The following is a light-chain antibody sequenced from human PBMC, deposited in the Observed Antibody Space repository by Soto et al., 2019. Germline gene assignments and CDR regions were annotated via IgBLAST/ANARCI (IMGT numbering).Light chain of an antibody. CDR3: QQYGSSMYT. CDR1: QSVSSSY. Sequence: IVLTQSPGTLSLSPGERATLSCRASQSVSSSYLAWYQQKPGQAPRLLIYGASSRATGIPDRFNGSVSGRDFTLTISRLEPEDFSVYYCQQYGSSMYTFGQGTKLEIK. J-gene: IGKJ2*01. V-gene: IGKV3-20*01. CDR2: GAS.